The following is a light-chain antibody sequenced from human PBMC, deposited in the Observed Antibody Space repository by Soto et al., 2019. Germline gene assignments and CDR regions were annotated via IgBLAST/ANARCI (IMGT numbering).Light chain of an antibody. CDR1: QSISTW. J-gene: IGKJ2*01. V-gene: IGKV1-5*01. CDR2: DAA. CDR3: QQYKRYPYT. Sequence: DIQMTQSPSSLSASVGDRVTITCRASQSISTWLAWYQQKPGEAPKVLMYDAASLERGVPSRFSGSGSGTEFTLTISSLQPDDFASYYCQQYKRYPYTFGQGTKVDI.